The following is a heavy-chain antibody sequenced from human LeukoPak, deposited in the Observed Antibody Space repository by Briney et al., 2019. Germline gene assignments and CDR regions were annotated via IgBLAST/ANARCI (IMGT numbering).Heavy chain of an antibody. J-gene: IGHJ4*02. CDR2: ISGSGGST. CDR3: AKGRNYDFWRGGGLDY. Sequence: GGSLRLSCAASGFTFSSYAMSWVRQAPGKGLEWVSAISGSGGSTYYADSVKGRFTISRDNSKNTLYLQMNSLRAEDTAVYYCAKGRNYDFWRGGGLDYWGQGTLVTVSS. D-gene: IGHD3-3*01. CDR1: GFTFSSYA. V-gene: IGHV3-23*01.